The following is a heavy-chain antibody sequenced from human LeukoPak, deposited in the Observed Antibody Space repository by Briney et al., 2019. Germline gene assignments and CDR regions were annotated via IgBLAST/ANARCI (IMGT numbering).Heavy chain of an antibody. CDR1: GFTFSSYG. D-gene: IGHD3-16*01. V-gene: IGHV3-30*03. Sequence: GRSLRLSCAASGFTFSSYGMHWVRQAPGKGLEWVAVISYDGSNKYYADSVKGRFTISRDNSKNTLYLQMSGLTVEDTAVYYCAGAAGLGNYLIDYWGQGTLVTVSS. CDR3: AGAAGLGNYLIDY. CDR2: ISYDGSNK. J-gene: IGHJ4*02.